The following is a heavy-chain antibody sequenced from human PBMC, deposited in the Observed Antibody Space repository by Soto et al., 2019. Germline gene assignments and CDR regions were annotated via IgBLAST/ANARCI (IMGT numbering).Heavy chain of an antibody. CDR2: VTSGSTI. CDR3: ARVTAAYGGNSG. V-gene: IGHV3-48*03. Sequence: GGSLRLSCVASGFTFRSSEINWVRQAPGKGLEWVSYVTSGSTIYYADSVKGRFTISRDNAKNSLFLQMNSLRVEDTAVYYCARVTAAYGGNSGRGPGTLVTVSS. J-gene: IGHJ4*02. D-gene: IGHD4-17*01. CDR1: GFTFRSSE.